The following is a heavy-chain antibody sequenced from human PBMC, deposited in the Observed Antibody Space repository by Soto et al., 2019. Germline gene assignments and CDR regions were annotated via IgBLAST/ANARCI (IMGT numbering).Heavy chain of an antibody. J-gene: IGHJ4*02. CDR3: ARCEAAAGTPNAALDY. Sequence: WASVKVSCKASGGTFSSYTISWVRQAPGQGLEWMGRIIPILGIANYAQKFQGRVTITADKSTSTAYMELSSLRSEDTAVYYCARCEAAAGTPNAALDYWGQGTLVTVSS. CDR2: IIPILGIA. D-gene: IGHD6-13*01. CDR1: GGTFSSYT. V-gene: IGHV1-69*02.